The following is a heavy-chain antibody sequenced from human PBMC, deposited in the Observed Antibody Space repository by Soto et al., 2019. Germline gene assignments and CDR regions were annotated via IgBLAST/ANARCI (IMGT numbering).Heavy chain of an antibody. Sequence: GASVKVSCKASGYTFTGYYMHWVRQAPGQGLEWMGWINPSGGSTSYAQKFQGRVTMTRDTSTSTVYMELSSLRSEDTAVYYCARDSIVTSYYYYGMDVWGQGTTVTVSS. CDR2: INPSGGST. CDR3: ARDSIVTSYYYYGMDV. V-gene: IGHV1-46*01. J-gene: IGHJ6*02. CDR1: GYTFTGYY. D-gene: IGHD3-16*02.